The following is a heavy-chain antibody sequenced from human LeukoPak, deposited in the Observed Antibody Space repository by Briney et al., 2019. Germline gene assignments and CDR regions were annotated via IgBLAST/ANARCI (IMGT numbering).Heavy chain of an antibody. V-gene: IGHV3-7*01. Sequence: PGGSLRLSCAASGFTFSYYWMSWVRQAPGKGLEWVANIKEDGSEKYYVDSVKGRVTISRDNAKNSLYLQMNSLRAEDTAVYYCARETVVRGPAGVPLDYWGQGTLVTVSS. J-gene: IGHJ4*02. D-gene: IGHD3-10*01. CDR1: GFTFSYYW. CDR3: ARETVVRGPAGVPLDY. CDR2: IKEDGSEK.